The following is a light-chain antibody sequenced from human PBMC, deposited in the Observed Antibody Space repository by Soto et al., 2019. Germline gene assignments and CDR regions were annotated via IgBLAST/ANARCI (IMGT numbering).Light chain of an antibody. CDR3: QQYGSSPDT. V-gene: IGKV3-20*01. CDR2: GAS. CDR1: QSVSSNY. J-gene: IGKJ2*01. Sequence: EIVLTQSPGTLSLSPGERATLSCRASQSVSSNYLAWYQQQPGQPPRLLIYGASSRATGIPDRFSGSGSGTDFTLTISRLEPADFAVYYCQQYGSSPDTFGQGTKLEIK.